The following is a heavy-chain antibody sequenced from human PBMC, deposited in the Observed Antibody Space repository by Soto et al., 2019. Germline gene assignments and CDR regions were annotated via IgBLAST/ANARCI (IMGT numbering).Heavy chain of an antibody. CDR1: GFTFSTYA. CDR3: ARDLRWLRGGKDY. V-gene: IGHV3-30-3*01. CDR2: ISYDGSNK. D-gene: IGHD5-12*01. Sequence: QVQLVESGGGVVQPGRSLRLSCAASGFTFSTYAMHWVRQAPGKGLEWVAVISYDGSNKYYADSVKGRFTISRDNSKNTLYLQMNSMRAEDTAVYYCARDLRWLRGGKDYLGQGTLVTVSS. J-gene: IGHJ4*02.